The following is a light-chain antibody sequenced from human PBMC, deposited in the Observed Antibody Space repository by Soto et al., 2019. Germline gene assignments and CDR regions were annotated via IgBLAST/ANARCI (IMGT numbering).Light chain of an antibody. J-gene: IGKJ5*01. CDR3: QQYNSYPLT. CDR1: QGISNY. CDR2: AAS. Sequence: DIQMTQSPSSLSASVGDSVTITCRASQGISNYLAWFQQKPGQAPNSLIYAASSLQGGAPSKFSDSGSAADSTLTICSLQPEDFASYYCQQYNSYPLTFGEETRLELK. V-gene: IGKV1-16*02.